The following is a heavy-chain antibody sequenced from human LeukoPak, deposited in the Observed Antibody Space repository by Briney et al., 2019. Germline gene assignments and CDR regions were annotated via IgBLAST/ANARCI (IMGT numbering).Heavy chain of an antibody. CDR1: GYTFTSYY. J-gene: IGHJ3*02. CDR3: AIYCSSTSCYREAFDI. V-gene: IGHV1-46*03. Sequence: ASVKVSCKASGYTFTSYYMHWVRQAPGQGLEWMGIINPSGGSTSYAQKFQGRVNMTRDTSTSTVYMELSSLRSEDTAVYYCAIYCSSTSCYREAFDIWGQGTMVTVSS. CDR2: INPSGGST. D-gene: IGHD2-2*01.